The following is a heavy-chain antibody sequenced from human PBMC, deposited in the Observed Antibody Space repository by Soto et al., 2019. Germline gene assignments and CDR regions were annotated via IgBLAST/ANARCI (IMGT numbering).Heavy chain of an antibody. CDR2: IYYSWST. V-gene: IGHV4-61*01. Sequence: PSETLSLTCPISGGSISDEYHYWSWVRQSPGKGLEWIGNIYYSWSTNYNHSLKSRVTISVDTSKNQFSLKLSSVTAADTAVYYCASPSNWNGGGFDYWGQGTLVTVSS. CDR3: ASPSNWNGGGFDY. J-gene: IGHJ4*02. CDR1: GGSISDEYHY. D-gene: IGHD1-1*01.